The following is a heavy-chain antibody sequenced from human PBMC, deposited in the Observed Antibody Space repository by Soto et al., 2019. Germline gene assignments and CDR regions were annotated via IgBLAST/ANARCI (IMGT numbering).Heavy chain of an antibody. CDR1: GGSISSYY. CDR2: IYYSGST. D-gene: IGHD3-3*01. J-gene: IGHJ6*02. V-gene: IGHV4-59*01. Sequence: SETLSLTCTVSGGSISSYYWSWIRQPPGKGLEWIGYIYYSGSTNYNPSLKSRVTISVDTSKNQFSLKLSSVTAADTAVYYCARVGYDFWSGYFGYGMDVWGQGTTVTVS. CDR3: ARVGYDFWSGYFGYGMDV.